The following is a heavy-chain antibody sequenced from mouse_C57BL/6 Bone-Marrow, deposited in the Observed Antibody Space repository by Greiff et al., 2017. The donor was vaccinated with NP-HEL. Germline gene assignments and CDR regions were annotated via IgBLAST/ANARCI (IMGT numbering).Heavy chain of an antibody. D-gene: IGHD1-1*02. CDR1: GYTFTSYW. J-gene: IGHJ4*01. Sequence: VQLQQSGAELVKPGASVKLSCKASGYTFTSYWMQWVKQRPGQGLEWIGEIDPSDSYTNYNQKFKGKATLTVDTSSSTAYMQLSSLTSEDSAVYYCARCYDGMDYWGQGTSVTVSS. CDR2: IDPSDSYT. V-gene: IGHV1-50*01. CDR3: ARCYDGMDY.